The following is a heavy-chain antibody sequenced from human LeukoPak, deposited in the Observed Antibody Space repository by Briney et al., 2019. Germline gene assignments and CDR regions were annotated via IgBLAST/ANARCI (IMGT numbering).Heavy chain of an antibody. V-gene: IGHV4-61*02. CDR2: IYTSGST. J-gene: IGHJ4*02. D-gene: IGHD2-2*01. Sequence: SETLSLTCTVSGGSISSSSYYWGWIRQPAGKGLEWIGRIYTSGSTNYNPSLKSRVTMSVDTSKNQFSLKLSSVTAADTAVYYCARDLVGSPDYWGQGTLVTVSS. CDR3: ARDLVGSPDY. CDR1: GGSISSSSYY.